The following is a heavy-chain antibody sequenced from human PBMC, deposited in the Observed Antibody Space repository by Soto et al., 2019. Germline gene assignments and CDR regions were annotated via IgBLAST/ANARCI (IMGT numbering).Heavy chain of an antibody. Sequence: QVQLVQSGAEVKKPGSSVKVSCKASGGTFSSYAISWVRQAPGQGLEWMGGIIPIFGTANYAQKFQGRVTITADESTSTAYMELSSRRSEDTAVYYCAGWQYDYYYYGMDVWGQGTTVTVSS. CDR2: IIPIFGTA. J-gene: IGHJ6*02. CDR1: GGTFSSYA. CDR3: AGWQYDYYYYGMDV. V-gene: IGHV1-69*12.